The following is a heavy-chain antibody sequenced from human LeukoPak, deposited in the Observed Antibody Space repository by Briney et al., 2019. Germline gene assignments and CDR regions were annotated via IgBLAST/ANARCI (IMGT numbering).Heavy chain of an antibody. J-gene: IGHJ4*02. V-gene: IGHV1-2*02. CDR3: ARVPAVAGTELDY. CDR1: GYTFTGYY. D-gene: IGHD6-19*01. CDR2: INPNSGGT. Sequence: ASVKVSCKASGYTFTGYYMHWVRQAPGQGLEWMGWINPNSGGTNYAQKFQGRVTMTRDTSISTAYMGLSSLRSEDTAVYYCARVPAVAGTELDYWGQGTLVTVSS.